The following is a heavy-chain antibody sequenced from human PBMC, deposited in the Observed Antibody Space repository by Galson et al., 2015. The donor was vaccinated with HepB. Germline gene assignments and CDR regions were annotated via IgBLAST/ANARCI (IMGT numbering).Heavy chain of an antibody. D-gene: IGHD4-17*01. J-gene: IGHJ6*02. Sequence: SLRLSCAASGFTFRRYSMNWVRQAPGKGLEWVSYISSTSHVYYADSVRGRFTVSRDSAKNSLYLQMISLRDEDTAVYYCARDRASNPYGDYASYDYYGMDVWGQGTTVTVSS. CDR2: ISSTSHV. CDR1: GFTFRRYS. V-gene: IGHV3-48*02. CDR3: ARDRASNPYGDYASYDYYGMDV.